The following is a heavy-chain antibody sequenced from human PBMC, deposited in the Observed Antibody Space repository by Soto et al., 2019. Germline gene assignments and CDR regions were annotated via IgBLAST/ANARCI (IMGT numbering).Heavy chain of an antibody. D-gene: IGHD5-18*01. CDR3: ARGSVDTAMVLPYFDY. Sequence: SETLSLTCTVSGFSISSGGYYWSWIRQHPGKGLEWIGYIYYSGSTYYNPSLKSRVTISVDTSKNQFSLKLSSVTAADTAVYYCARGSVDTAMVLPYFDYWGQGTLVTVSS. V-gene: IGHV4-31*03. CDR1: GFSISSGGYY. CDR2: IYYSGST. J-gene: IGHJ4*02.